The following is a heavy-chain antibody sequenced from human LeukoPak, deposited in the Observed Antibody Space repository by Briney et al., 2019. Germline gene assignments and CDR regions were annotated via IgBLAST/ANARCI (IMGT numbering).Heavy chain of an antibody. D-gene: IGHD3-10*01. V-gene: IGHV3-48*03. CDR2: ISSSGSTM. CDR1: GFTFSNYE. CDR3: ARDLQSQISRPSGFDY. Sequence: GGSLRLSCAASGFTFSNYEMNWVRQAPGKGLEGISYISSSGSTMYYADSVKGRFTISRDNAKNSLYLQMNSLRAEDTAVYYCARDLQSQISRPSGFDYWGQGTLVTVSS. J-gene: IGHJ4*02.